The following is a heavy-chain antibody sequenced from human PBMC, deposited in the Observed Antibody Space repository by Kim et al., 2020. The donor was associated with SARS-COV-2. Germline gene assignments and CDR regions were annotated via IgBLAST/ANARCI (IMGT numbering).Heavy chain of an antibody. J-gene: IGHJ4*02. Sequence: GGSLRLSCAASRFTFSSYTMHWVRQAPGKGLEWVAVISYGGINKYYADSVKGRFTISRDNSKNRLYLQMNSLRVVDTAVYYCARDGMVNYYGSGTYYPIDYWGQGTLVTVSS. CDR3: ARDGMVNYYGSGTYYPIDY. V-gene: IGHV3-30*04. D-gene: IGHD3-10*01. CDR2: ISYGGINK. CDR1: RFTFSSYT.